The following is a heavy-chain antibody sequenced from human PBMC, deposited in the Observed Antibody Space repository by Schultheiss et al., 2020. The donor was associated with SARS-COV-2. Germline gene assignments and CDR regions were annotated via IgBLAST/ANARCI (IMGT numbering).Heavy chain of an antibody. CDR3: ARGGGNAGFDY. Sequence: GGSLRLSCAASGFTFSSYAMSWVRQAPGKGLEWVSAISGSGGSTYYADSVQGRFTISRDNAKNSLYLQMNSLRAEDTAVYYCARGGGNAGFDYWGQGTLVTVSS. J-gene: IGHJ4*02. D-gene: IGHD4-23*01. CDR2: ISGSGGST. V-gene: IGHV3-23*01. CDR1: GFTFSSYA.